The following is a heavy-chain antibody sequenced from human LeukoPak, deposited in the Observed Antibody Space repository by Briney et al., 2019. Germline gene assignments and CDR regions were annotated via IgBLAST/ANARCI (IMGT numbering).Heavy chain of an antibody. CDR1: ADSFSSHY. CDR3: ARDLVTVTKGFDI. Sequence: ASETLSLTCAVSADSFSSHYWTWIRQPPGKGLEWIGYISYIGSTNYNPSLKSRVTISVDTSKNQFSLKLTSVTAADTAVYYCARDLVTVTKGFDIWGQGTMVSVSS. D-gene: IGHD4-17*01. CDR2: ISYIGST. V-gene: IGHV4-59*11. J-gene: IGHJ3*02.